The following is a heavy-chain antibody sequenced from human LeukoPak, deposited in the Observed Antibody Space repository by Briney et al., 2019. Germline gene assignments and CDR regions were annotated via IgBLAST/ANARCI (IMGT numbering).Heavy chain of an antibody. V-gene: IGHV3-23*01. CDR3: VKGVTIFGVVPDDAFDI. D-gene: IGHD3-3*01. Sequence: GGSLRLSCAASGFTFSSYAMSWVRPAPGKGLEWVSAISGSGGSTYYADSVKGRFTISRDNSKNTLYLQMNSLRAEDTAVYNCVKGVTIFGVVPDDAFDIWGQGTMVTVSS. CDR2: ISGSGGST. CDR1: GFTFSSYA. J-gene: IGHJ3*02.